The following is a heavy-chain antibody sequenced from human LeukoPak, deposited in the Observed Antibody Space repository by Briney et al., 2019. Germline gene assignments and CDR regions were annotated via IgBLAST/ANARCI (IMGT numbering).Heavy chain of an antibody. CDR3: ARGPLTVTRGFDP. D-gene: IGHD4-17*01. CDR2: INHSGST. J-gene: IGHJ5*02. V-gene: IGHV4-34*01. Sequence: TSETLSLTCAVYGGSFSGYYWSWIRQPPGKGLEWIGEINHSGSTNYNPSLKSRVTISVDTSKNQFSLKLSSVTAADTAVYYCARGPLTVTRGFDPWGQGTLVTVSS. CDR1: GGSFSGYY.